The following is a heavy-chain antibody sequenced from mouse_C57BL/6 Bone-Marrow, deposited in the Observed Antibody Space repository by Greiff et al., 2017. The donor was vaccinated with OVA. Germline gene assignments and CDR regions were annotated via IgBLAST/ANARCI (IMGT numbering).Heavy chain of an antibody. CDR1: GYTFTDYY. V-gene: IGHV1-76*01. CDR3: ARSYDLLGLAY. J-gene: IGHJ3*01. CDR2: IYPGSGNT. D-gene: IGHD1-1*01. Sequence: VQLQQSGAELVRPGASVKLSCKASGYTFTDYYINWVKQRPGQGLEWIARIYPGSGNTYYNEKFKGKATLTAEKSSSTAYMQLSSLTSEDSAVYFCARSYDLLGLAYWGQGTLVTVSA.